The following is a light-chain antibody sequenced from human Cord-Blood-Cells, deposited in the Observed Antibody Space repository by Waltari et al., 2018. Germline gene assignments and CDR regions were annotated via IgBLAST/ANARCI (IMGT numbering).Light chain of an antibody. CDR2: DVS. J-gene: IGLJ2*01. V-gene: IGLV2-11*01. CDR3: CSYAGSYTYVV. Sequence: SALTQPRPVSGSPGTSVTIPCPGTSSDVGGYNSVSWYQQHPGKAPQLMIYDVSKRPSGVPDRFSGSKSGNTASLTISGLQAEDEADYYCCSYAGSYTYVVFGGGTKLTVL. CDR1: SSDVGGYNS.